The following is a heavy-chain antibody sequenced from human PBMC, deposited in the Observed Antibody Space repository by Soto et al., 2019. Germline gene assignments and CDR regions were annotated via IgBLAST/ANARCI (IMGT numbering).Heavy chain of an antibody. Sequence: EVQLLESGGGVVQPGGSVRLSCEASGFTLRNYAMTWIRQAPGKGLDWVSLISANDVGTYYAESVKTRFTISTDQSRNTVYLQMDSLRADDTAIYYRAKAKNDYNWDNRPPFDYWGQGTLVTVSS. CDR3: AKAKNDYNWDNRPPFDY. V-gene: IGHV3-23*01. D-gene: IGHD1-20*01. J-gene: IGHJ4*02. CDR2: ISANDVGT. CDR1: GFTLRNYA.